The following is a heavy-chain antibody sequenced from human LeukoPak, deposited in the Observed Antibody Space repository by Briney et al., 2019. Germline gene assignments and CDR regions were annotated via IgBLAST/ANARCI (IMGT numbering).Heavy chain of an antibody. V-gene: IGHV3-30*01. D-gene: IGHD3-22*01. Sequence: DSVKGRFTISRDNSKNTLYLQTNSLRAEDTAVYYCARDYYDSSGYYGYWGQGTLVTVSS. CDR3: ARDYYDSSGYYGY. J-gene: IGHJ4*02.